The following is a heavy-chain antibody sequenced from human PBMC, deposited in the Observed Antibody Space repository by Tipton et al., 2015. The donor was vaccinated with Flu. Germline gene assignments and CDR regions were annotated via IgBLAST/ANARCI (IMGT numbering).Heavy chain of an antibody. J-gene: IGHJ1*01. CDR3: ARSGYYDFWSGKIQKEYFQH. CDR2: ISSSSSTI. D-gene: IGHD3-3*01. V-gene: IGHV3-48*04. CDR1: GFTFSSYS. Sequence: SLRLSCAASGFTFSSYSMNWVRQAPGKGLEWVSYISSSSSTIYYADSVKGRFTISRDNAKNSLYLQMNSLRAEDTAVYYCARSGYYDFWSGKIQKEYFQHWGQGTLVTVSS.